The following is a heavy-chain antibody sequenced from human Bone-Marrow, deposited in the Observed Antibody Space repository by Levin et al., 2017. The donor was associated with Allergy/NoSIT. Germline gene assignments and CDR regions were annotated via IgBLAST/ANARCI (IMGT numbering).Heavy chain of an antibody. CDR2: IWYDGSIK. D-gene: IGHD4/OR15-4a*01. CDR3: ARDISRGALDY. V-gene: IGHV3-33*01. CDR1: GFTFTNYG. J-gene: IGHJ4*02. Sequence: SGGSLRLSCAASGFTFTNYGFYWVRQAPGKGLQWVALIWYDGSIKYYADSVKGRFTISRDNSKNTLYLQMNSLRVEDTAVYFCARDISRGALDYWGQGTLVTVSS.